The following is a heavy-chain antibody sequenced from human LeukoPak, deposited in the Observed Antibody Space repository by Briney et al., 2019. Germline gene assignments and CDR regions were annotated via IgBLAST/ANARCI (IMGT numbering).Heavy chain of an antibody. CDR3: ARDYYDYGDYGDY. CDR1: GFTFSSYW. J-gene: IGHJ4*02. D-gene: IGHD4-17*01. V-gene: IGHV3-7*01. Sequence: PGGSLRLSCSAYGFTFSSYWMSWVRQAPGKGLEWVANIKQDGSEKYYVDSVKGRFTVSRDNAKNSLYLQMNSLRAEDTAVYYCARDYYDYGDYGDYWGQGTLVTVSS. CDR2: IKQDGSEK.